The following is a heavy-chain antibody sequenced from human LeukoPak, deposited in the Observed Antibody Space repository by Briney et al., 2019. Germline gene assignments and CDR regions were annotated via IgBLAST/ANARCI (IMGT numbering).Heavy chain of an antibody. V-gene: IGHV1-2*02. J-gene: IGHJ4*02. Sequence: ASVKVSCKASGYTFTGYYMHWVRQAPGQGLEWMGWINPNSGGTNYAQKFQGRVTMTRDTSISTAYMELSSLRSDDTAVYYCAREGLASGSYLGSPPYYWGQGTLVTVSS. CDR2: INPNSGGT. D-gene: IGHD3-10*01. CDR1: GYTFTGYY. CDR3: AREGLASGSYLGSPPYY.